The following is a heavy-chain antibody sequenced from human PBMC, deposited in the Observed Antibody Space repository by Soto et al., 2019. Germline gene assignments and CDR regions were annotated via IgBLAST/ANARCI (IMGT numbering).Heavy chain of an antibody. D-gene: IGHD1-1*01. Sequence: ASVKVSCKASGYTFTGYYIHWVRQAPGQGLEWMGWINPNSGGTNYAQKFQGGVTMTRDTSVSTAYMELSRLRSDDTAVYYCARARSSYKGPGSPPGYWGQGTLVTVSS. CDR3: ARARSSYKGPGSPPGY. CDR1: GYTFTGYY. V-gene: IGHV1-2*02. J-gene: IGHJ4*02. CDR2: INPNSGGT.